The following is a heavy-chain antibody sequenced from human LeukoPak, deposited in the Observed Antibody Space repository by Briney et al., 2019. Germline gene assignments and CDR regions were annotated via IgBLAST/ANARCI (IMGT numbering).Heavy chain of an antibody. V-gene: IGHV4-31*02. J-gene: IGHJ4*02. CDR1: GGSIASGGNF. D-gene: IGHD2-21*01. CDR2: ISHSGST. CDR3: ARYYCGGSNCPGVDS. Sequence: SQTLSLTCTVSGGSIASGGNFCTWIRQHPGEGLEWIGYISHSGSTHYNPSLESRVLISIDTSNNQFSLKLSSVTAADTAVYYCARYYCGGSNCPGVDSWGQGALVTVSS.